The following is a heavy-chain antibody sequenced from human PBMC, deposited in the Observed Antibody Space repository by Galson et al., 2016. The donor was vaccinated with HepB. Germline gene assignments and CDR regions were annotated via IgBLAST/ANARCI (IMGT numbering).Heavy chain of an antibody. J-gene: IGHJ3*01. CDR3: ARLANHFDGSGDDPFDF. D-gene: IGHD3-22*01. CDR1: GYIFTDYW. Sequence: QSGAEVTKSGESLKISCKASGYIFTDYWIGWVRQMPGKGLEWIGIIWPGDSDTRYSPSFEGQLTISADKSINTAYLQWSSLKDTDTAMYYCARLANHFDGSGDDPFDFWGQGIMVTVSS. CDR2: IWPGDSDT. V-gene: IGHV5-51*01.